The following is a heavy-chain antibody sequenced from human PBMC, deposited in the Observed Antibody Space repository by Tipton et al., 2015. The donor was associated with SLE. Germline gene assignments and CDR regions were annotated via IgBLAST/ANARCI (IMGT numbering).Heavy chain of an antibody. CDR2: ISGSGGST. V-gene: IGHV3-23*01. J-gene: IGHJ3*02. D-gene: IGHD3/OR15-3a*01. CDR3: ARDWTSRGAFDI. CDR1: GFTFSGYA. Sequence: GSLRLSCAASGFTFSGYAMSWVRQAPGKGLEWVSAISGSGGSTYYADSVKGRFTISRDNSKNTLYLQMNSLRAEDTAVYYCARDWTSRGAFDIWGQGTMVTVSS.